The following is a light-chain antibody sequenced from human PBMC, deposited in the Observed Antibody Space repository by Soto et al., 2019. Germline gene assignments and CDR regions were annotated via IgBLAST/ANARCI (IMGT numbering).Light chain of an antibody. CDR3: SSYTSSSTYV. J-gene: IGLJ1*01. V-gene: IGLV2-14*02. Sequence: LTQPASVSGSPGQSITISCTGTSSDVGSYNLVSWYQQHPGKAPKLMIYEGSKRPSGVSNRFSGSKSGNTASLTISGLQAEDEADYYCSSYTSSSTYVFGTGTKVTVL. CDR2: EGS. CDR1: SSDVGSYNL.